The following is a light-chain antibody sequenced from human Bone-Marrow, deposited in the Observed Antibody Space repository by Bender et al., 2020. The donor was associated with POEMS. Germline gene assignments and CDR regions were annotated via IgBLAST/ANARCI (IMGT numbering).Light chain of an antibody. Sequence: QSVLTQPPSASGTPGQRVTISCSGSNSNIGTNAVNWYQQFPGTAPKLLIYSDNQRPSGVPDRFYAFKSGTSASLAISGLQSEEEADYYCAAWDAGLSGGGFGGGTKLTVL. CDR3: AAWDAGLSGGG. CDR2: SDN. V-gene: IGLV1-44*01. CDR1: NSNIGTNA. J-gene: IGLJ3*02.